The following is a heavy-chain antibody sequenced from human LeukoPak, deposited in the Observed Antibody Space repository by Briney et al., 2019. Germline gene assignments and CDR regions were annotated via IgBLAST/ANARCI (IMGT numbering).Heavy chain of an antibody. V-gene: IGHV4-30-4*01. CDR3: AKALGDSSGYEAPHFDY. J-gene: IGHJ4*02. D-gene: IGHD3-22*01. CDR2: IYYSGST. Sequence: SETLSLTCTVSGGSISSGDYYWSWIRQPPGKGLEWIGYIYYSGSTYYNPSLKSRVTISVDTSKNQFSLKLSSVTAADTAVYYCAKALGDSSGYEAPHFDYWGQGTLVTVSS. CDR1: GGSISSGDYY.